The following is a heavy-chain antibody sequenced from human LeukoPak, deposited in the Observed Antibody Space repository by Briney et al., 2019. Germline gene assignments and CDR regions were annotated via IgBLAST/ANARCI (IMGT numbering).Heavy chain of an antibody. D-gene: IGHD1-7*01. J-gene: IGHJ4*02. V-gene: IGHV1-18*01. CDR3: ARGPRSNWNYSPFDY. CDR2: ISAYNGNT. Sequence: ASVKVSCKASGYTFTSYGISWVRQAPGQGLGWMGWISAYNGNTNYAQKLQGRVTMTTDTSTITAYMELRSLRSDDTAVYYCARGPRSNWNYSPFDYWGQGTLVTVSS. CDR1: GYTFTSYG.